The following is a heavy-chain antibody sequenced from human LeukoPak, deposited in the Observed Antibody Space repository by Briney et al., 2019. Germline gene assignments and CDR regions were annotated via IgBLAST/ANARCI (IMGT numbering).Heavy chain of an antibody. CDR3: AREPHQYYDSSGYYAYYFDY. D-gene: IGHD3-22*01. V-gene: IGHV3-21*01. Sequence: PGGSLRLSCAASGFTFSSYSMNWVRQAPGKGLEWVSSISSSSSYIYYADSVKGRFTISRDNAKNSLYLQMNSLRAEDTAVYYCAREPHQYYDSSGYYAYYFDYWGQGTLVTVSS. J-gene: IGHJ4*02. CDR1: GFTFSSYS. CDR2: ISSSSSYI.